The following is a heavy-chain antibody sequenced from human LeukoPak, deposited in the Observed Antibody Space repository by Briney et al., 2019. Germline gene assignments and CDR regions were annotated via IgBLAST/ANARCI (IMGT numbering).Heavy chain of an antibody. CDR1: GYTFIAYG. J-gene: IGHJ4*02. Sequence: ASVKVSCKVSGYTFIAYGLSWVRQAPGQGLEWMGWISAYSDHTDYAQKFQDRVTITTDTSTGTAYMELTSLTSDDTAVYYCARDRGPKYQLLYWGQGTLVTVSS. D-gene: IGHD2-2*01. CDR2: ISAYSDHT. CDR3: ARDRGPKYQLLY. V-gene: IGHV1-18*01.